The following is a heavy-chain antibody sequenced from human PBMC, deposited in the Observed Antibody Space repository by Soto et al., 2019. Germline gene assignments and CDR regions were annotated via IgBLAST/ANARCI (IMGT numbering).Heavy chain of an antibody. CDR1: GGSISGYY. CDR2: IYYSGST. D-gene: IGHD1-26*01. Sequence: PSETLSLTCTVSGGSISGYYWSWIRQPPGKGLEWIGYIYYSGSTNYNPSLKSRVTISVDTSKNQFSLKLSSVTAADTAVYYCARARRATLDYWGQGTLVTVSS. J-gene: IGHJ4*02. CDR3: ARARRATLDY. V-gene: IGHV4-59*01.